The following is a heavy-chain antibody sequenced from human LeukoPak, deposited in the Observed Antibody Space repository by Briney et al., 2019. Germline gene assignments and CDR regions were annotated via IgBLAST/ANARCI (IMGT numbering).Heavy chain of an antibody. J-gene: IGHJ1*01. Sequence: PSETLSLTCAVYGGSFSGYYWSWIRQPPGKGLEWIGEINHSGSTNYNPSLKSRVTISVDTSKNQFSLKLSSVTAADTAVYYCARGRTMIVVARGPVLQHGGQGNLVRVST. CDR1: GGSFSGYY. CDR2: INHSGST. D-gene: IGHD3-22*01. CDR3: ARGRTMIVVARGPVLQH. V-gene: IGHV4-34*01.